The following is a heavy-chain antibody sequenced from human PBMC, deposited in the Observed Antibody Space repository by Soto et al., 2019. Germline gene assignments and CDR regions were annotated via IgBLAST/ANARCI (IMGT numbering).Heavy chain of an antibody. CDR1: GYTFTSYD. J-gene: IGHJ4*02. Sequence: QVQLVQSGAEVKKPGASVKVSCKASGYTFTSYDINWVRQATGQGLEWMGWMNLNSGYTGYAQKFQGRVTMPRDNSIRTAFMELSSLRSEDTAVYYCARANGDFDYWGQGTLVTVSS. CDR2: MNLNSGYT. CDR3: ARANGDFDY. V-gene: IGHV1-8*01. D-gene: IGHD4-17*01.